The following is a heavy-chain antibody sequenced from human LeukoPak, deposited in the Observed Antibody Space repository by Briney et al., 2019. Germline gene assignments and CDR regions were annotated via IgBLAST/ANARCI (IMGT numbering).Heavy chain of an antibody. D-gene: IGHD3-22*01. CDR3: ARTAYDSSAYYDY. V-gene: IGHV3-74*01. CDR2: INSDGSGT. Sequence: GGSLRLSCAASGFTSSSYAMSWVRQAPGKGLVWVSRINSDGSGTTYADSVKGRFTISRDNAKNTLYLQMNSLRAEDTAVYYCARTAYDSSAYYDYWGQGILVTVSS. J-gene: IGHJ4*02. CDR1: GFTSSSYA.